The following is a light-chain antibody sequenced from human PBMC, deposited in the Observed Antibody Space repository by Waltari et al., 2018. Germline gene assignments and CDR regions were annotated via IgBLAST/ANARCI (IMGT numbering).Light chain of an antibody. CDR3: QQSYSHTRT. V-gene: IGKV1-39*01. CDR2: AAS. J-gene: IGKJ1*01. Sequence: DIQMTQSPSSLSASVGDRVTLTCRASQSISSYLNWYQQKPGKAPKLLIYAASSLQSGVPSRFSGSGSGRDFTLSISSLQPEDFATYYCQQSYSHTRTFGQGTKVEIK. CDR1: QSISSY.